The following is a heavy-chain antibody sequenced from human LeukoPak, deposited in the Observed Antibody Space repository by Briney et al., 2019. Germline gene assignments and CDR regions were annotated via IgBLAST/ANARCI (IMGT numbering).Heavy chain of an antibody. J-gene: IGHJ4*02. CDR3: ASPTIFGVVIYY. Sequence: GGSLRLSCATSGFIFSNYWMSWVRQAPGQGLEWVANINQDGSEKYYVDSVKGRFTISRDNAKNSLYLQMNTLRAEDTAVYYCASPTIFGVVIYYWGQGTLVTVSS. CDR1: GFIFSNYW. V-gene: IGHV3-7*01. D-gene: IGHD3-3*01. CDR2: INQDGSEK.